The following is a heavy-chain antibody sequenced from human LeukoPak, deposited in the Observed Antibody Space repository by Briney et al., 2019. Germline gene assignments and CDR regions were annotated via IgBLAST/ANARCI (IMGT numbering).Heavy chain of an antibody. J-gene: IGHJ6*04. CDR1: GYTFTSCG. V-gene: IGHV1-18*01. D-gene: IGHD3-10*01. CDR2: ISAYNGNT. Sequence: ASVEVSCKASGYTFTSCGISWVRQAPGQGLEWMGWISAYNGNTNYAQKLQGRVTMTTDTSTSTVYMELSSLRSEDTAVYYCARVRVRGPMDVWGKGTTVTISS. CDR3: ARVRVRGPMDV.